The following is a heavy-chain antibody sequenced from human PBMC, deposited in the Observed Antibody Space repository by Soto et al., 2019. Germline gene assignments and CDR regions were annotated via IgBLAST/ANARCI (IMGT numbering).Heavy chain of an antibody. CDR1: GFTFGDYT. V-gene: IGHV3-49*03. D-gene: IGHD3-10*01. Sequence: GGSLRLSCTVSGFTFGDYTMSWFRQAPGKGLEWVGFIRSKAYGATTEYAASVKGRFTISRDDSKSIAYLQMHSLKTEDAAVYYCARAGDSTALPYYAYYYMDVWGKGTTVTVSS. CDR3: ARAGDSTALPYYAYYYMDV. CDR2: IRSKAYGATT. J-gene: IGHJ6*03.